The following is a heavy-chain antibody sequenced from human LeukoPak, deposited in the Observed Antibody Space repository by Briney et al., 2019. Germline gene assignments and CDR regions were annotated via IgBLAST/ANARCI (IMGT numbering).Heavy chain of an antibody. D-gene: IGHD2-21*01. CDR2: ISGRGDVT. CDR3: AREIAFSAPWRGALDI. Sequence: QPGGSLRLSCVASGFTFGGYAMHWVRQAPGKGLEYVSAISGRGDVTSYANSLKGRFTISRDNSKNTLFLQMDSLRADDLAVYYCAREIAFSAPWRGALDIWGQGTMVIVSS. J-gene: IGHJ3*02. V-gene: IGHV3-64*01. CDR1: GFTFGGYA.